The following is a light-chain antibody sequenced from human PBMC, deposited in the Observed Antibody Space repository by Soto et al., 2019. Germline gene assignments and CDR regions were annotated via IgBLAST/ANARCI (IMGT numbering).Light chain of an antibody. CDR3: QQYNNWWT. V-gene: IGKV1-5*01. Sequence: DIQMTQSPSTLSASAGDRVTITCRASQSISTWLAWHQQKPGKAPKLLIYGASSLASGVPSRFSGSGSGTEFTLTISSLQSEDFGVYYCQQYNNWWTFGQGTKVDIK. J-gene: IGKJ1*01. CDR2: GAS. CDR1: QSISTW.